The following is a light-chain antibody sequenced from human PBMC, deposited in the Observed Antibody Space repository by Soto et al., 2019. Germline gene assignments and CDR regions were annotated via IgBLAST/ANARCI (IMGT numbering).Light chain of an antibody. CDR1: SSDVGSYNL. CDR3: CSYAGSSTFNVV. Sequence: QSALTQPASVSGSPRQSITISCTGTSSDVGSYNLVSWYQQHPGKAPKLMIYEGSKRPSGVSNRFSGSKSGNTASLTISGLQAEDEADYYCCSYAGSSTFNVVFGGGTKLTVL. J-gene: IGLJ2*01. V-gene: IGLV2-23*03. CDR2: EGS.